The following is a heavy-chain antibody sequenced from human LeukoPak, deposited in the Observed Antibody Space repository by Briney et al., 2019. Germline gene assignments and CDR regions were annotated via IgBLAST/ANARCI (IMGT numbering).Heavy chain of an antibody. CDR3: AKDLGYYGSGSYYNQWLFDY. Sequence: GGSLRLSCAAPGFTFSSYGMHWVRQAPGKGLERVAFIRYDGSNKYYADSVKGRFTISRDNSKNTLYLQMNSLRAEDTAVYYCAKDLGYYGSGSYYNQWLFDYWGQGTLVTASS. CDR2: IRYDGSNK. D-gene: IGHD3-10*01. V-gene: IGHV3-30*02. CDR1: GFTFSSYG. J-gene: IGHJ4*02.